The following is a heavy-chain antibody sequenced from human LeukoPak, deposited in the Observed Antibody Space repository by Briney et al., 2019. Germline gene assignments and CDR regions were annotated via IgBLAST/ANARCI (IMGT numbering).Heavy chain of an antibody. Sequence: GGSLRLSCAASGFIFSSYEMMWVRQAPGKGLEWVSYISSSGRTIYYADSVKGRFIISRDNAKNSLYLQMNSLRAEDTAVYYCARYGDRDFDFWGQGTRVTVSS. J-gene: IGHJ4*02. CDR1: GFIFSSYE. V-gene: IGHV3-48*03. D-gene: IGHD4-17*01. CDR2: ISSSGRTI. CDR3: ARYGDRDFDF.